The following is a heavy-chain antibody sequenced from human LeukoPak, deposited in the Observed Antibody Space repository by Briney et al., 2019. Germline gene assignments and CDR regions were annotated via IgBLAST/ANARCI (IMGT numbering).Heavy chain of an antibody. CDR3: ARASYYYDSSGYYLDGHYGMDV. D-gene: IGHD3-22*01. CDR1: RYTFTGYY. V-gene: IGHV1-2*02. CDR2: INPDSGGT. J-gene: IGHJ6*02. Sequence: ASVKVSCKASRYTFTGYYMHWVRQAPGQGLEWMGWINPDSGGTNYVQKFQGRVNMNRDTSISTAYMELSRLRSDDTAVYYCARASYYYDSSGYYLDGHYGMDVWGQGTTVTVSS.